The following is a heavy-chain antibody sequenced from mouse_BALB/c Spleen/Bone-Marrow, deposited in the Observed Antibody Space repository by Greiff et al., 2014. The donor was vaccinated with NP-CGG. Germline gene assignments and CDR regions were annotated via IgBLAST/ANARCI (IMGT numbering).Heavy chain of an antibody. CDR2: IDPANGNT. V-gene: IGHV14-3*02. J-gene: IGHJ3*01. D-gene: IGHD1-1*01. CDR1: GFNIKDTY. Sequence: EVKLVESGAELVKPGASVKLSCTASGFNIKDTYMHWVKQRPEQGLEWIGRIDPANGNTKYDPKFQGKATITADTSSNTAYLQLSSLTSEDTAVYYCASYYYGSSSFAYWGQGTMVPVSA. CDR3: ASYYYGSSSFAY.